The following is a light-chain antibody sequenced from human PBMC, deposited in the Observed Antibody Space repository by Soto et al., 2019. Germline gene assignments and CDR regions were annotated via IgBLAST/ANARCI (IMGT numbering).Light chain of an antibody. CDR3: CSFARSSSFYV. CDR2: EGD. Sequence: QSVLTQPASVYGSPGQSITISCSGTSSDVGSSNFVSWYQQHPGKAPKLIIFEGDRRPSGVSGRFSGSKSGNTASLTISGLQAEDEADYYCCSFARSSSFYVFGTGNKVTVL. V-gene: IGLV2-23*01. CDR1: SSDVGSSNF. J-gene: IGLJ1*01.